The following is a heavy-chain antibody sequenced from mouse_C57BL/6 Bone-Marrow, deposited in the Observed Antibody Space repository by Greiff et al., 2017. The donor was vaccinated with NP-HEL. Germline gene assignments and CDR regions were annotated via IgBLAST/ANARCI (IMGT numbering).Heavy chain of an antibody. D-gene: IGHD3-2*02. Sequence: EVKVVESGPELVQPGASVKISCTASGYSFTGYYMHWVKQSHGNILDWIGYIYPYNGVSSYNQKFTGKATLTVDKSSGTAYMEHRNLTSKDSAVYYCARDSSGYGVAYWGQGTLVTVSA. CDR2: IYPYNGVS. CDR1: GYSFTGYY. CDR3: ARDSSGYGVAY. J-gene: IGHJ3*01. V-gene: IGHV1-31*01.